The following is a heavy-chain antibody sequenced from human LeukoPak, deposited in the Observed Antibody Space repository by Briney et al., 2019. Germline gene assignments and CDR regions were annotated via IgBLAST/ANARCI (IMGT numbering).Heavy chain of an antibody. D-gene: IGHD3-10*01. Sequence: PGRSPRLSCAASGFTFSSYGMHWVRQAPGNGLEWVAVISYDGNNKYYVDSVKGRFTISRDNSKNTLYLQMNSLRAEDTAVYYCARVFGSGSYYMGTAFDIWGQGTMVTVSS. J-gene: IGHJ3*02. V-gene: IGHV3-30*03. CDR3: ARVFGSGSYYMGTAFDI. CDR1: GFTFSSYG. CDR2: ISYDGNNK.